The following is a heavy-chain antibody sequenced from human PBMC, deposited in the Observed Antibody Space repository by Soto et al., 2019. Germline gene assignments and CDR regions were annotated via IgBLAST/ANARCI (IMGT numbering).Heavy chain of an antibody. D-gene: IGHD2-15*01. CDR3: ARGGGIRYCSGGSCYSDWFDP. CDR2: ISAYNGNT. V-gene: IGHV1-18*01. J-gene: IGHJ5*02. Sequence: ASVKVSCKASGYTFTSYGISWVRQAPGQGLEWMGWISAYNGNTNYAQKLQGRVTMTTDTSTSTAYMELRSLRSDDTAVYYCARGGGIRYCSGGSCYSDWFDPWGRGTLVTV. CDR1: GYTFTSYG.